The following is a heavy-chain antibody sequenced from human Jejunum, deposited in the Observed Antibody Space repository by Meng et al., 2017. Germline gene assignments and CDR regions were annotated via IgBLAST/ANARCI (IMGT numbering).Heavy chain of an antibody. Sequence: QVQTQDSGPGLVRPAGTLLIMCTVFGVSVNIRTSYWGWMRHLPGQGLAWIAYIDNSGTTDSNPSLKGRVIISVDTSKNQFYLQRGSLTATDTAVYYCARAATGTGFGYFELWGHGTLVTVSS. J-gene: IGHJ2*01. V-gene: IGHV4-61*01. CDR2: IDNSGTT. CDR3: ARAATGTGFGYFEL. CDR1: GVSVNIRTSY. D-gene: IGHD3-10*01.